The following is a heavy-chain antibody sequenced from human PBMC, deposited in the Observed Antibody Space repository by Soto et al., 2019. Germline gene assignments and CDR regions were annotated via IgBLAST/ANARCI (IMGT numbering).Heavy chain of an antibody. D-gene: IGHD2-15*01. CDR3: VADVPNGSVYLPIDY. V-gene: IGHV3-15*01. Sequence: GGSLRLSCTASGLNFISAWMIWVRQATGKGLEWVGLIKSKVDGGTTDYAAPVTGRFTISRDDSINTLYLQVNSLKTEDTATYYCVADVPNGSVYLPIDYWGQGTLVTVSS. CDR2: IKSKVDGGTT. J-gene: IGHJ4*02. CDR1: GLNFISAW.